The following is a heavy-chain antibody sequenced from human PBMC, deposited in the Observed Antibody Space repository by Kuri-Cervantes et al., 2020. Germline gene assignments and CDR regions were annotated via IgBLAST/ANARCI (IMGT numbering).Heavy chain of an antibody. D-gene: IGHD6-19*01. CDR2: ISYSGST. CDR3: ARAEYSSGWYVYFDY. V-gene: IGHV4-59*01. Sequence: SETLSLTCTVSGGSISSYYWSWIRQPPGKGLEWIGYISYSGSTNYNPSLKSRVTISVDTSKNQFSLKLSSVTAADTAVYYCARAEYSSGWYVYFDYWGQGTLVTVSS. J-gene: IGHJ4*02. CDR1: GGSISSYY.